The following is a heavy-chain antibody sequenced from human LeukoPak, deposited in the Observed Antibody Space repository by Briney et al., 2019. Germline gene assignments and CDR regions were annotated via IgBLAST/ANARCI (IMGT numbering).Heavy chain of an antibody. V-gene: IGHV6-1*01. J-gene: IGHJ3*02. D-gene: IGHD3-10*01. Sequence: SQTLSLTCAISGDSFSSNSAAWNWLRQSPSRGLEWQGRTYYRSKLYNDYAVSVKSRITINPDTSKKQFSLQLNSVTPEDTAVYYCARGVAFDIWGQGTMVTVSS. CDR2: TYYRSKLYN. CDR1: GDSFSSNSAA. CDR3: ARGVAFDI.